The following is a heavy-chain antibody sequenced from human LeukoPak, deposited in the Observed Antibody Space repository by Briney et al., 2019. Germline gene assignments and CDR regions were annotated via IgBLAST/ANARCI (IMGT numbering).Heavy chain of an antibody. Sequence: GGSLRLSCAASGFTFSNYAMSWVRQAPGKGLEWVAVISYDGSNKYYADSVKDRFTISRDNSKNTLYLQMNSLSAEDTAVYYCARGLGMYYFDYWGQGTLVTVSS. D-gene: IGHD1-26*01. V-gene: IGHV3-30-3*01. J-gene: IGHJ4*02. CDR3: ARGLGMYYFDY. CDR2: ISYDGSNK. CDR1: GFTFSNYA.